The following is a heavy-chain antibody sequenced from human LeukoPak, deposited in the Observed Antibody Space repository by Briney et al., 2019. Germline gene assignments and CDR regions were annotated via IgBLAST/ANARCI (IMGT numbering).Heavy chain of an antibody. CDR1: GYTFTSYG. D-gene: IGHD5-18*01. J-gene: IGHJ5*02. CDR3: ARHGIQLWSSDPPRAWFDP. V-gene: IGHV1-18*01. CDR2: ISAYNGNT. Sequence: ASVKVSCKASGYTFTSYGISWVRQAPGQGLEWMGWISAYNGNTNYAQKLQGRVTMTTDTSTSTAYMELRSLRSDDTAVYYCARHGIQLWSSDPPRAWFDPWGQGTLVTVSS.